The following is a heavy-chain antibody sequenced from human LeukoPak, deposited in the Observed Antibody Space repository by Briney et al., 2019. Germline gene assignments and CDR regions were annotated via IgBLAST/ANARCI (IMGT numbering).Heavy chain of an antibody. V-gene: IGHV1-2*02. Sequence: ASVRVSCKASGYTFTGYYMHWVRQAPGEGLERMGWINPKRGGTNSAQTLQGRVTITRETTIRTAYMEESRVRAEETGGYYCAMKWIFSSGYYYFDYWGQGTLVTVSS. CDR2: INPKRGGT. CDR3: AMKWIFSSGYYYFDY. CDR1: GYTFTGYY. J-gene: IGHJ4*02. D-gene: IGHD3-22*01.